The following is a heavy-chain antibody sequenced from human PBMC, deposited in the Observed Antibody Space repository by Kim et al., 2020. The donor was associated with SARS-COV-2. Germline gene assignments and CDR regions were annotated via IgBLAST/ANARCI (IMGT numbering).Heavy chain of an antibody. J-gene: IGHJ3*02. V-gene: IGHV1-58*01. Sequence: SVKVSCKASGFTFTSSAVQWVRQARGQRLEWIGWIVVGSGNTNYAQKFQERVTITRDMSTSTAYMELSSLRSEDTAVYYCAADPPMVRGVIRAFDIWGQGTMVTVSS. CDR3: AADPPMVRGVIRAFDI. CDR2: IVVGSGNT. CDR1: GFTFTSSA. D-gene: IGHD3-10*01.